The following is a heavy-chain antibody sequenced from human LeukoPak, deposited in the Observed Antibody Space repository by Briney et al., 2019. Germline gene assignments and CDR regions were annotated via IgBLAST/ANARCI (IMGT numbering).Heavy chain of an antibody. D-gene: IGHD4-23*01. CDR1: GFTFSSYA. V-gene: IGHV3-23*01. CDR3: AKDLEDYGGNPFPWR. Sequence: PGGSLRLSCAASGFTFSSYAMSWVRQAPGKGLEWVSAISGSGGSTYYADSVKGWFTISRDNSKNTLYLQMNSLRAEDTAVYYCAKDLEDYGGNPFPWRWGQGTLVTVFS. CDR2: ISGSGGST. J-gene: IGHJ4*02.